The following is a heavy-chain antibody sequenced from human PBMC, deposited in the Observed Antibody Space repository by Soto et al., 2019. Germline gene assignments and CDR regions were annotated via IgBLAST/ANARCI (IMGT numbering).Heavy chain of an antibody. CDR3: ARRGWGCSGGSCPYYFDY. D-gene: IGHD2-15*01. J-gene: IGHJ4*02. CDR1: GGSFSGYY. V-gene: IGHV4-34*01. Sequence: QVQLQQWGAGLLKPSETLSLTCAVYGGSFSGYYWSWIRQPPGKGLEWIGEINHSGSTNYNPSLKCRVTISVDTSKNQFSLKLSSVTAADTAVYYCARRGWGCSGGSCPYYFDYWGQGTLVTVSS. CDR2: INHSGST.